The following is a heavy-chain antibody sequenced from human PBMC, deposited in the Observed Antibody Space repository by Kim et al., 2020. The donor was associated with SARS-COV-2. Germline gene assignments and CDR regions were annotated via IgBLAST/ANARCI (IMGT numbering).Heavy chain of an antibody. CDR3: AKDGPPYRH. V-gene: IGHV3-33*06. CDR1: GFTFSSYG. D-gene: IGHD3-16*01. J-gene: IGHJ4*02. Sequence: GGSLRLSCAASGFTFSSYGMHWVRQAPGKGLEWVAVIWYDGSNKYYADSVKGRFTISRDNSKNTLYLQMNSLRAEDTAVYYCAKDGPPYRHWGQGTLVTVSS. CDR2: IWYDGSNK.